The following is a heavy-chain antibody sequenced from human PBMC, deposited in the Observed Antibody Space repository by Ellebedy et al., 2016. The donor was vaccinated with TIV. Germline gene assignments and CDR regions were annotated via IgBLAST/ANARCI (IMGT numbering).Heavy chain of an antibody. CDR1: GFTFSDYY. CDR2: ISSSTTYT. Sequence: PGGSLRLSCAASGFTFSDYYMSWIRQAPGKGLEWISYISSSTTYTNYADSVKGRFTISRDNAKNSLYLRMNSLRAEDTAVYYCARCVVAHAAFDIWGQGTMVTVSS. J-gene: IGHJ3*02. V-gene: IGHV3-11*06. CDR3: ARCVVAHAAFDI. D-gene: IGHD2-15*01.